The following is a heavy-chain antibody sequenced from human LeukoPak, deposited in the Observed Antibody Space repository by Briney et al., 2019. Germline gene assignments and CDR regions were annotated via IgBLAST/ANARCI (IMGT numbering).Heavy chain of an antibody. CDR2: IQQDGSEK. V-gene: IGHV3-7*01. CDR1: GFTFSSYG. Sequence: GGSLRLSCAASGFTFSSYGMHWVRQAPGKGLEWVANIQQDGSEKYSVDSVKGRFTISRDNAKNSLYLQMNSLRAEDTAVYYCARDQRNGYNYGAFDIWGQGTMVTVSS. D-gene: IGHD5-24*01. J-gene: IGHJ3*02. CDR3: ARDQRNGYNYGAFDI.